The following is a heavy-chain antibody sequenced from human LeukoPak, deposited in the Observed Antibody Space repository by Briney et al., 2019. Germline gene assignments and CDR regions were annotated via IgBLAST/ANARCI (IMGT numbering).Heavy chain of an antibody. CDR3: TRVDAATRYYDFWSRYSTVSDY. J-gene: IGHJ4*02. Sequence: GGSLRLSCAASGFAFSSYWMRWVRQTPGKGLVWVSRINSDGRSTNYAGSVKGRFTISRDNAKNMLYLQMNSLRVEDTAVYYCTRVDAATRYYDFWSRYSTVSDYWGQGTLVTVSS. D-gene: IGHD3-3*01. V-gene: IGHV3-74*01. CDR2: INSDGRST. CDR1: GFAFSSYW.